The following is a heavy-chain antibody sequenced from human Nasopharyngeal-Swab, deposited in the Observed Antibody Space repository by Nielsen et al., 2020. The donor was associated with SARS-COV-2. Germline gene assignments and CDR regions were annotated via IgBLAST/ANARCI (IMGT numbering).Heavy chain of an antibody. CDR1: GDSVSRKSAA. J-gene: IGHJ3*02. CDR3: ARGEDGGFDDAFDI. Sequence: SQTLSLPCSISGDSVSRKSAAWNWIRQSPSSGLEWLGRTYYRSKWYNDYAVSVKSRITINPDTSKNQFSLQLNSVTPEDTAVYYCARGEDGGFDDAFDIWGQGKMVTVSS. V-gene: IGHV6-1*01. CDR2: TYYRSKWYN. D-gene: IGHD3-10*01.